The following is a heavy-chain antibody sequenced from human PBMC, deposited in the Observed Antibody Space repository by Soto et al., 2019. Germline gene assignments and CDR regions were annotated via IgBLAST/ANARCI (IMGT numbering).Heavy chain of an antibody. J-gene: IGHJ5*02. D-gene: IGHD6-6*01. V-gene: IGHV1-3*01. CDR1: GYTFTSYA. Sequence: ASVKVSCKASGYTFTSYAMHWVRQAPGQRLEWMGWINAGNGNTKYSQKFQGRVTITRDTSASTAYMELSSLRSEDTAVYYCARAVREYSSSHPHYWFDPWGQGTLVTVSS. CDR2: INAGNGNT. CDR3: ARAVREYSSSHPHYWFDP.